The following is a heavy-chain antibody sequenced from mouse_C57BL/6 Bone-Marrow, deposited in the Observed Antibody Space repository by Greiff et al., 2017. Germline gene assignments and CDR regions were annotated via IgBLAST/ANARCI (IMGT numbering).Heavy chain of an antibody. D-gene: IGHD1-1*01. CDR1: GYTFTDYN. Sequence: QLQQSGPELVKPGASVKMSCKASGYTFTDYNMHWVKQSHGKSLEWIGYINPNNGGTSYNQKFKGKATLTVNKSSSTAYMELRSLTSEDSAVYYCVSYGSSYGYAMDYWGQGTSVTVSS. J-gene: IGHJ4*01. V-gene: IGHV1-22*01. CDR2: INPNNGGT. CDR3: VSYGSSYGYAMDY.